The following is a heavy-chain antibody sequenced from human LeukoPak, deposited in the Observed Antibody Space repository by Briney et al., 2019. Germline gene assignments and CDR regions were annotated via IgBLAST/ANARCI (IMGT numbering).Heavy chain of an antibody. V-gene: IGHV1-18*01. Sequence: ASVKVSCKASGYTFTSYGISWVRQAPGQGLEWIGWISAYNGNTNYAQKLQGRVTMTTDTSTSTAYMELRSLRSDDTAVYYCARDRYCSGGSCYSRWFDPWGQGTLVTVSS. D-gene: IGHD2-15*01. CDR1: GYTFTSYG. CDR3: ARDRYCSGGSCYSRWFDP. J-gene: IGHJ5*02. CDR2: ISAYNGNT.